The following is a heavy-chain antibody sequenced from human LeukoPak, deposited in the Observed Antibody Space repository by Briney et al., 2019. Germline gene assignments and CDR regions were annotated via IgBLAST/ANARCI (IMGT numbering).Heavy chain of an antibody. J-gene: IGHJ6*02. CDR2: IYPGDSDT. CDR3: ARLTYGGNSGVYGMDV. CDR1: GYSFTSYW. D-gene: IGHD4-23*01. Sequence: GESLKISCEGSGYSFTSYWIGWVRQMPGKGLEWMGIIYPGDSDTRYSPSFQGQVTISADKSISTAYLQWSSLKASDTAMYYCARLTYGGNSGVYGMDVWGQGTTVTVSS. V-gene: IGHV5-51*01.